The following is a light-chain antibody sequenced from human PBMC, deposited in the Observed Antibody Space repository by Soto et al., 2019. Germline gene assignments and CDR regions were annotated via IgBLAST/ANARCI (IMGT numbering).Light chain of an antibody. CDR2: GSS. V-gene: IGKV3-20*01. J-gene: IGKJ1*01. CDR3: HGYGRCQWT. Sequence: VWTQSPXTLSLTLGDRYALSCRASQSTTYLAWYKKKNGQDXSXXXYGSSTRAPGNHERLRDSGSGKEFNIKISRMAPEDFELYFCHGYGRCQWTFGDGTNVDI. CDR1: QSTTY.